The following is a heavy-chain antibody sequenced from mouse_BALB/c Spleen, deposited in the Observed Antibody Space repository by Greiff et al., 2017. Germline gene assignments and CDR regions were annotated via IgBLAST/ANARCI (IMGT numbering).Heavy chain of an antibody. Sequence: EVMLVESGGGLVQPGGSRKLSCAASGFTFSSFGMHWVRQAPEKGLEWVAYISSGSSTIYYADTVKGRFTISRDNPKNTLYLQMSSLRSEDTAMYYCARVVLRSYYFDYWGQGTTLTVSS. V-gene: IGHV5-17*02. D-gene: IGHD1-1*01. CDR1: GFTFSSFG. CDR2: ISSGSSTI. CDR3: ARVVLRSYYFDY. J-gene: IGHJ2*01.